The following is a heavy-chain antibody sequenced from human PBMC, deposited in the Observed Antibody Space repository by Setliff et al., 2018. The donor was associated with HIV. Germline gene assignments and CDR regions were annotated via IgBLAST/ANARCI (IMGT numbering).Heavy chain of an antibody. D-gene: IGHD3-22*01. CDR1: GDSISTDY. V-gene: IGHV4-4*09. Sequence: SETLSLTCTVSGDSISTDYWTWIRQPPGKGLEWIGDIYNSASTSYNPSLTSRVTMSTDTPNNRFALKLTSVTAADPAGYYCARGYYDSSGTFDYWGQGTLVTVSS. CDR2: IYNSAST. J-gene: IGHJ4*02. CDR3: ARGYYDSSGTFDY.